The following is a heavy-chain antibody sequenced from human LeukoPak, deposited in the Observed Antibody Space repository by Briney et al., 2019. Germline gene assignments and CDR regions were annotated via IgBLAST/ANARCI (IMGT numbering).Heavy chain of an antibody. D-gene: IGHD3-3*01. CDR3: ARDTHSFTIFGVVNYFDY. Sequence: SQTLSLTCTVSGGSISSGSYYWSWIRQPAGKGLEWIGRIYTSGSTNYNPSLKSRVTISVDTSKNQFSLKLSSVTAADTAVYHCARDTHSFTIFGVVNYFDYWGQGTLVTVSS. V-gene: IGHV4-61*02. CDR1: GGSISSGSYY. CDR2: IYTSGST. J-gene: IGHJ4*02.